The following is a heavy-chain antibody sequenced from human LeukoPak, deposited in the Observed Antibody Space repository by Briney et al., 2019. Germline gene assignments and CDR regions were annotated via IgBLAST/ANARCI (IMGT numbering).Heavy chain of an antibody. J-gene: IGHJ4*02. Sequence: PGGSLRLSCAASGFTFSNYAMTWVRQAPGKGLEWVSTIGSSGVNTYYADSVRGRCTMSRDNSWNTLYLQMNSLRAEDTAVYYCARESLVRGETYFFAYWGQGTPVTVSS. D-gene: IGHD3-10*01. CDR1: GFTFSNYA. V-gene: IGHV3-23*01. CDR3: ARESLVRGETYFFAY. CDR2: IGSSGVNT.